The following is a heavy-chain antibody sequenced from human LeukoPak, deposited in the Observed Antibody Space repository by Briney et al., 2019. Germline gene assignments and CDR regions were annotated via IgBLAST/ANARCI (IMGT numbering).Heavy chain of an antibody. D-gene: IGHD4-17*01. CDR3: AKDSTMLTTGRGNFDS. CDR2: ISYDGSNK. CDR1: GFTFSSYG. Sequence: GGSLRLSCAASGFTFSSYGMHWVRQAPGKGLEWVAVISYDGSNKYYADSVEGRFTISRDNSKSTLYLQMNSLRAEDTAVYYCAKDSTMLTTGRGNFDSWGPGTLVTVSS. J-gene: IGHJ4*01. V-gene: IGHV3-30*18.